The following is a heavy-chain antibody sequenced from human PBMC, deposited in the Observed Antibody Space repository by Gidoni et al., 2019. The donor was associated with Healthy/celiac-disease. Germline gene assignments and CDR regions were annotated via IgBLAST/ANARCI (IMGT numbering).Heavy chain of an antibody. CDR3: ARDLYSSGWDGARDLNWFDP. CDR2: INTNTGNP. J-gene: IGHJ5*02. CDR1: GYTFTSYA. Sequence: QVQLVQSGSELKKPGASVKVSCKASGYTFTSYAMNWVRQAPGQGLEWMGWINTNTGNPTYAQGFTGRFVFSLDTSVSTAYLQICSLKAEDTAVYYCARDLYSSGWDGARDLNWFDPWGQGTLVTVSS. D-gene: IGHD6-19*01. V-gene: IGHV7-4-1*01.